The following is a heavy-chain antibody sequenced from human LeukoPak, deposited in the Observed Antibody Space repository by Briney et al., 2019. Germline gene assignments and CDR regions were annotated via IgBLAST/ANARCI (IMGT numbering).Heavy chain of an antibody. J-gene: IGHJ3*02. CDR1: DGSINTPNYY. CDR2: IFYRGST. D-gene: IGHD5-12*01. V-gene: IGHV4-39*07. Sequence: SETLSLTCTVSDGSINTPNYYWGWIRQPPGKGLEWIGNIFYRGSTYYGPSLKSRVTISLDTSKNQFSLKLSSVTAADTAVYYCARSPQLLLIVAAFDIWGQGTMVTVSS. CDR3: ARSPQLLLIVAAFDI.